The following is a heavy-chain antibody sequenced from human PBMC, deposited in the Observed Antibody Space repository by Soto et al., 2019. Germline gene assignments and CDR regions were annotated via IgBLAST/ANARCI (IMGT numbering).Heavy chain of an antibody. J-gene: IGHJ3*02. V-gene: IGHV3-23*04. CDR1: GFTFNSYA. Sequence: EVQLVESGGGLVQPGGSLRLSCAASGFTFNSYAMTWVRQAPGKGLEWVSAISVSGGSTYYADSVKGRFTISRDNSKNTLYLQMNSLRAADTSVYYCAKESSSSVFYNDAFDIWGQGTMVTVSS. CDR2: ISVSGGST. D-gene: IGHD6-6*01. CDR3: AKESSSSVFYNDAFDI.